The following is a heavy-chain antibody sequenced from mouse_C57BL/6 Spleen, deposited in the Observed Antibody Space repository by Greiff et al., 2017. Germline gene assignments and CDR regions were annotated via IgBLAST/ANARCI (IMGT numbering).Heavy chain of an antibody. CDR1: GYAFGSYW. CDR3: ARDEDHYYGSSPFAY. D-gene: IGHD1-1*01. CDR2: IYPGDGDT. J-gene: IGHJ3*01. Sequence: QVQLQQSGAELVKPGASVKISCKASGYAFGSYWMNWVKQRPGKGLEWMGQIYPGDGDTNYNGKFKGKATLTADKSSSTAYMQLSSLTSEDSAVYFCARDEDHYYGSSPFAYWGQGTLVTVSA. V-gene: IGHV1-80*01.